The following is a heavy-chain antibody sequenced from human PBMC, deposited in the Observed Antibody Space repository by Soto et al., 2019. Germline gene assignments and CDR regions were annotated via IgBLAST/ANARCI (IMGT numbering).Heavy chain of an antibody. D-gene: IGHD5-12*01. V-gene: IGHV4-34*01. Sequence: GSLRLSCAVYGGSFSGYYWSWIRQPPGKGLEWIGEINHSGSTNYNPSLKSRVTISVDTSKNQFSLKLSSVTAADTAVYYCARDREVATITNWFDPWGQGTLVTVSS. CDR1: GGSFSGYY. J-gene: IGHJ5*02. CDR2: INHSGST. CDR3: ARDREVATITNWFDP.